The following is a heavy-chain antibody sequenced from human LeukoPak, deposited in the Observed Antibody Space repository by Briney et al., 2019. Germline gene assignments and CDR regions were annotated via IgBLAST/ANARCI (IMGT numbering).Heavy chain of an antibody. V-gene: IGHV2-5*02. J-gene: IGHJ5*02. D-gene: IGHD6-6*01. CDR1: GFSLRTSGVG. Sequence: SGPTLIKPTQTLTLTYTFSGFSLRTSGVGVGWIRQPPGRALEWLALIYWDDDKRYSPSLKSRLTITKDTSKNQVVLTMTNMDPVDTATYYCAHTPGSSSSRVWFDPWGQGTLVTVSS. CDR2: IYWDDDK. CDR3: AHTPGSSSSRVWFDP.